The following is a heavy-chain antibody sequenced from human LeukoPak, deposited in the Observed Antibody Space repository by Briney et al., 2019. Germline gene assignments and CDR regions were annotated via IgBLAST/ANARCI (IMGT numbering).Heavy chain of an antibody. CDR3: TATDSSSWYYFDY. J-gene: IGHJ4*02. D-gene: IGHD6-13*01. CDR1: GGSFSGYY. Sequence: SETLSLTCAVYGGSFSGYYWSWIRQPPGKGLEWIGEINHSGSTNYNPSLKSRVTISVDTSKNHFSLKLSSVTAADTAVYYCTATDSSSWYYFDYWGQGTLVTVSS. CDR2: INHSGST. V-gene: IGHV4-34*01.